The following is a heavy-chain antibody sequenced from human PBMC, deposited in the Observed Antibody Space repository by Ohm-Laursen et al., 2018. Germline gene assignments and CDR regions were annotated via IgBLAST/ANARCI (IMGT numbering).Heavy chain of an antibody. Sequence: SVKVSCKASGYAFASYGISWVRQAPGHGLEWMGLISVYNGNTNYAQNLQGRVTMTTDTSTTTAYMELRSLRSDDTAVYYCARDEYLGGMDVWGQGTTVTVSS. CDR3: ARDEYLGGMDV. J-gene: IGHJ6*02. D-gene: IGHD2-2*02. V-gene: IGHV1-18*01. CDR2: ISVYNGNT. CDR1: GYAFASYG.